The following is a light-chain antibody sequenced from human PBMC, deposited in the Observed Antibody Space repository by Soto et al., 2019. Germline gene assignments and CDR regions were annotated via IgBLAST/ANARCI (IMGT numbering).Light chain of an antibody. Sequence: SYELTQPPSASVSPGQTASITCPGEKVGDKYACWYQQKPGQSPVLVIYQDNKRPSGIPERFSGSNSGNTATLTISGTQAMDEADYYCQAWDSSTASYVFGTGTKLTVL. V-gene: IGLV3-1*01. CDR1: KVGDKY. J-gene: IGLJ1*01. CDR2: QDN. CDR3: QAWDSSTASYV.